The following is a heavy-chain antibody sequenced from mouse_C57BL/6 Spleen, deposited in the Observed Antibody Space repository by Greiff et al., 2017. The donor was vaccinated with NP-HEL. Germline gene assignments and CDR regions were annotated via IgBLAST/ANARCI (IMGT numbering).Heavy chain of an antibody. Sequence: VQLQQSGPELVKPGASVKISCKASGYAFSSSWMNWVKQRPGKGLEWIGRIYPGDGDTNYNGKFKGKATLTADKSSSTAYMQLSSLTSEDSAVYYCASLYGSSPSFAYWGQGTLVTVSA. V-gene: IGHV1-82*01. CDR3: ASLYGSSPSFAY. CDR2: IYPGDGDT. J-gene: IGHJ3*01. CDR1: GYAFSSSW. D-gene: IGHD1-1*01.